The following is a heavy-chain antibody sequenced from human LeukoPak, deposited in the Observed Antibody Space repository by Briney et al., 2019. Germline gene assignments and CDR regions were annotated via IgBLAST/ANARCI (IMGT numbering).Heavy chain of an antibody. J-gene: IGHJ4*02. D-gene: IGHD6-13*01. CDR3: AREVLAAAGNNY. Sequence: ASAKVSCKASGYTFTGYYMHWVRQAPGQGLEWMGWINPNSGGTNYAQKFQGRVTMTRDTSISTAYMELSRLRSDDTAVYYCAREVLAAAGNNYWGQGTLVTVSS. V-gene: IGHV1-2*02. CDR1: GYTFTGYY. CDR2: INPNSGGT.